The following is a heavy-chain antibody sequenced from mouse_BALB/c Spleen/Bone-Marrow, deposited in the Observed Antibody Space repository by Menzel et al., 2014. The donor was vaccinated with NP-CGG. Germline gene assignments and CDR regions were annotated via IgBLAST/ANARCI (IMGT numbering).Heavy chain of an antibody. J-gene: IGHJ2*01. D-gene: IGHD1-1*01. V-gene: IGHV2-6-4*01. CDR1: GFSLSRYN. Sequence: QVQGVESGPGLVAPSQSLSITCTVSGFSLSRYNVHWVRQPPGKGLEWLGMIWNGGSTDYNSALKSRLSISKGNSKSQGFLKMNSLQTDDTAMYYCARNYYGIPYYFDYWVQGTTLTVSS. CDR3: ARNYYGIPYYFDY. CDR2: IWNGGST.